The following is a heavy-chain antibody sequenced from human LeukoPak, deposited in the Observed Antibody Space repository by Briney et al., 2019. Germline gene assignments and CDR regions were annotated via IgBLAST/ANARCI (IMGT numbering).Heavy chain of an antibody. Sequence: GGSLRLSCAASGFTFSGYSMNWVRQAPGKGLEWISSINSSSTSIDYADSVKGRFTISRDNAKNSLFLQMNSLRAEDTAVYYCARDRYYDSSGYNNHDAFDIWGQGTMVTVSS. J-gene: IGHJ3*02. D-gene: IGHD3-22*01. V-gene: IGHV3-21*01. CDR3: ARDRYYDSSGYNNHDAFDI. CDR2: INSSSTSI. CDR1: GFTFSGYS.